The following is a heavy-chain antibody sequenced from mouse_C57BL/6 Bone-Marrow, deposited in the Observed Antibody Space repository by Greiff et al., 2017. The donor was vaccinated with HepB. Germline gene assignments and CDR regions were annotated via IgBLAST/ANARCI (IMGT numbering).Heavy chain of an antibody. J-gene: IGHJ3*01. CDR1: GYSITSGYY. CDR2: ISYDGSN. Sequence: EVKLQESGPGLVKPSQSLSLTCSVTGYSITSGYYWNWIRQFPGNKLEWMGYISYDGSNNYNPSLKNRISITRDTSKNQFFLKLNSVTTEDTATYYCARGPLYYSSPWFAYWGQGTLVTVSA. D-gene: IGHD2-12*01. CDR3: ARGPLYYSSPWFAY. V-gene: IGHV3-6*01.